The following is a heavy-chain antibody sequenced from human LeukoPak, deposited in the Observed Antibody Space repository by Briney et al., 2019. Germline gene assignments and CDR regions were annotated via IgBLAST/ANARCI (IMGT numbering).Heavy chain of an antibody. D-gene: IGHD3-9*01. CDR1: GDSINSNYW. V-gene: IGHV4-4*02. CDR2: IFHTGST. J-gene: IGHJ3*02. CDR3: ARDVFPYYGLLPGPNEAFDI. Sequence: PSGTLSLTCTVSGDSINSNYWWTWVRQPPGKGLEWIGEIFHTGSTNYNPSLKSRVTISVDKSTNLFSLNLTSVSAADTAVYYCARDVFPYYGLLPGPNEAFDIWGQGTRVTVSS.